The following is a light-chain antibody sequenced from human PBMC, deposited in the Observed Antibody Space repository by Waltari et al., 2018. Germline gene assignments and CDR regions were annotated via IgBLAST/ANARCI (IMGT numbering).Light chain of an antibody. V-gene: IGKV4-1*01. CDR3: QQYYSTPPLT. Sequence: DIVMTQSPDSLAVSLGEWATINCKSSQSVLYSSNNKNYLHWYQHKPGQPPRLLIYWASTRESGVPDRFSGSGSETDFTLTISSLQAEDVAVYYCQQYYSTPPLTFGGGTKVEIK. CDR1: QSVLYSSNNKNY. CDR2: WAS. J-gene: IGKJ4*01.